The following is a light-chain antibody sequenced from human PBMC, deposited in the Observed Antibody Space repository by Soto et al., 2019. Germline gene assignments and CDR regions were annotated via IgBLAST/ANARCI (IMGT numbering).Light chain of an antibody. Sequence: DIQMTQSPSSLSASVGDRVTITCRASQGISNNLASYQQKPGKVPKLLIYAASTLQSGVPSRLSGSGSGTDFTLNISCLQTEDVATYYCQNYNSVPITFGQGTRLEIK. CDR2: AAS. CDR1: QGISNN. V-gene: IGKV1-27*01. J-gene: IGKJ5*01. CDR3: QNYNSVPIT.